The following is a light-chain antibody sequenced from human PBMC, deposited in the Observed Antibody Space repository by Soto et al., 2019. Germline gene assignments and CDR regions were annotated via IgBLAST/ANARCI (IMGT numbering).Light chain of an antibody. CDR2: GAS. V-gene: IGKV3-15*01. Sequence: EIVVTQSPATLSVSPGERATLSCRASQSVSSNLAWYQQKPGQAPRLLINGASTRATGIPARFSGSGSGTEFTLTISSLEPEDFAVYYCQQRSNWPPLTFGGGTKVDIK. CDR3: QQRSNWPPLT. CDR1: QSVSSN. J-gene: IGKJ4*01.